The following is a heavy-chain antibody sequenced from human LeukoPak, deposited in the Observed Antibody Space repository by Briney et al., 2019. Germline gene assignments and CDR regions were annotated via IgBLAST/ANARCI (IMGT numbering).Heavy chain of an antibody. CDR2: ISYDGTNK. D-gene: IGHD5-24*01. V-gene: IGHV3-30*03. Sequence: GRSLRLPCAASGFTFSSYGIHWVRQAPGKGLEWVTVISYDGTNKYSADSVKGRFTISRDNSKNTLYLQLNSLRAEDTAIYYCARDTRGDGYNGDAFGIWGQGTMVTVSS. CDR1: GFTFSSYG. J-gene: IGHJ3*02. CDR3: ARDTRGDGYNGDAFGI.